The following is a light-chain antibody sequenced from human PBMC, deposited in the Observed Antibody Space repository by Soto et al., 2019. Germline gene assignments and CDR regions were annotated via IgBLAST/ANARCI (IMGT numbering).Light chain of an antibody. Sequence: QLVLTQSPSASASLGASVKLTCTLSSGHNALTISWHQQHPQKGPRYLMKVNSDGSHIRGDGIPDRFSGSSSGAERYLTISSLQSEDEADYYCQTWASGIQVFGGGTKLTVL. CDR1: SGHNALT. V-gene: IGLV4-69*01. J-gene: IGLJ3*02. CDR2: VNSDGSH. CDR3: QTWASGIQV.